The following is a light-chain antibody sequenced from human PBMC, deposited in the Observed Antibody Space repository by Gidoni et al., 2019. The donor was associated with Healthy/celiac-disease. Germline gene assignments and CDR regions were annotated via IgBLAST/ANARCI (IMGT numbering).Light chain of an antibody. CDR3: QQRSNWPLTWT. CDR1: QSVSSY. J-gene: IGKJ1*01. V-gene: IGKV3-11*01. CDR2: AAS. Sequence: EIVLPQSPPTLSLSPGERATLSCRASQSVSSYLAWYQQKPGQAPRLLIYAASNRATGIPARFSGSGSGTDFTLTISSLEPEDFAVYYCQQRSNWPLTWTFGQGTKVEIK.